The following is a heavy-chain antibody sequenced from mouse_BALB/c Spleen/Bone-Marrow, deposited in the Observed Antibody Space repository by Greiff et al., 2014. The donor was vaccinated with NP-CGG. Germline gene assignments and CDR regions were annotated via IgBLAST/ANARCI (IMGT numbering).Heavy chain of an antibody. CDR3: ARDGSSSYWYFDV. Sequence: EVKVVESGGGLVQPGGSLRLSCATSGFTFTDYYMSWVRQPPGKALEWLAFIRNKANGYTTEYSASVKGRFTISRDNSQSILYLQMNTLRAEDSATYYCARDGSSSYWYFDVWGAGTTVTVSS. CDR1: GFTFTDYY. J-gene: IGHJ1*01. D-gene: IGHD1-1*01. CDR2: IRNKANGYTT. V-gene: IGHV7-3*02.